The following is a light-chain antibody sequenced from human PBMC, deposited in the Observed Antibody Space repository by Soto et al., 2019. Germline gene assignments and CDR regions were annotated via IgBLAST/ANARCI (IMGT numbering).Light chain of an antibody. CDR1: QSISSW. J-gene: IGKJ1*01. CDR2: DAS. CDR3: QQYNSYSAWT. V-gene: IGKV1-5*01. Sequence: DIQMTQSPSTLSASVGDRVTITCRASQSISSWLAWYQQKPGKAPKLLIYDASSVESGVPSRFSGSGSGTEFTLTISSLQPDDFATYYCQQYNSYSAWTFGQGTKGEIK.